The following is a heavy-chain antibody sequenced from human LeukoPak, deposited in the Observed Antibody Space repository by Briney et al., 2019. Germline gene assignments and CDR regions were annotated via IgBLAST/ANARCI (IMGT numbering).Heavy chain of an antibody. V-gene: IGHV3-21*01. CDR1: GFTFSSYS. J-gene: IGHJ6*02. CDR3: ARVRNRFGELLFYYYYGMDV. D-gene: IGHD3-10*01. CDR2: ISSSSSYI. Sequence: PGGSLRLSCAASGFTFSSYSMNWVRQAPGKGLEWVSSISSSSSYIYYADSVKGRFTISRDNSKNTLYLQMNSLRAEDTAVYYCARVRNRFGELLFYYYYGMDVWGQGTTVTVSS.